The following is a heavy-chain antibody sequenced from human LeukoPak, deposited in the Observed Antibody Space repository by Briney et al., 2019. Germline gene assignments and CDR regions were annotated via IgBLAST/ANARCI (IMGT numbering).Heavy chain of an antibody. D-gene: IGHD2-15*01. J-gene: IGHJ5*02. V-gene: IGHV1-69*04. CDR2: IIPILGIA. Sequence: APVKVSCKASGGTFSSYAISWVRQAPGQGLEWMGRIIPILGIANYPQKFQGRVTITADKSTSTAYMELSSLRSEDTAVYYCASTDLGYCSGGSCYSAATRPRFDPWGQGTLVTVSS. CDR3: ASTDLGYCSGGSCYSAATRPRFDP. CDR1: GGTFSSYA.